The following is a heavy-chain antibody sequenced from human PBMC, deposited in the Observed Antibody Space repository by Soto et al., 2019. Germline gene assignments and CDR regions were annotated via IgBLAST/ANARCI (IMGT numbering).Heavy chain of an antibody. V-gene: IGHV3-21*01. J-gene: IGHJ3*02. CDR1: GFTFSSYS. D-gene: IGHD3-10*01. CDR2: ISSSSSYI. Sequence: SGGSLRLSCAASGFTFSSYSMDGVRQAPGKGLEWVSSISSSSSYIYYADSVKGRFTISRDNAKNSLYLQMNSLRAEDTAVYYCARTTMVRGFRAFDIWGQGTMVTVSS. CDR3: ARTTMVRGFRAFDI.